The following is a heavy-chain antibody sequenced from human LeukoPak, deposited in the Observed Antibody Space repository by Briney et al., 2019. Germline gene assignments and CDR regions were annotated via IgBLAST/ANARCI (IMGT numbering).Heavy chain of an antibody. CDR3: ARVRSSFDY. V-gene: IGHV3-7*03. Sequence: GGSLRLSCAASGFTFSNAWMSWVRQAPGKGLEWVANIKQDGSEKYYVDSVKGRFTISRDSAKNSLYLQMNSLRAEDTAVYYCARVRSSFDYWGQGTLVTVSS. CDR2: IKQDGSEK. CDR1: GFTFSNAW. J-gene: IGHJ4*02. D-gene: IGHD2-2*01.